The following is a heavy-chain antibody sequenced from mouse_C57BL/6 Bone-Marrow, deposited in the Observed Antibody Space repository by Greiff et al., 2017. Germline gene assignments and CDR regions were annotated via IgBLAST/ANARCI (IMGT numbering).Heavy chain of an antibody. CDR2: IYPRSGNT. Sequence: QVQLKQSGAELARPGASVKLSCKASGYTFTSYGISWVKQRTGQGLEWIGEIYPRSGNTYYNAKFKGKATLTADKSSSTAYMQLSSLTSEYSAVYFCARSDTRARDYWGQGTSVTVSS. CDR1: GYTFTSYG. J-gene: IGHJ4*01. CDR3: ARSDTRARDY. V-gene: IGHV1-81*01. D-gene: IGHD1-1*01.